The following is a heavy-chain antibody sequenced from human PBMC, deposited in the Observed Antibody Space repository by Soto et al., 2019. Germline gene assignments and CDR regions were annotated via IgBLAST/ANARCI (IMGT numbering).Heavy chain of an antibody. D-gene: IGHD3-22*01. CDR2: IIPIFGTA. Sequence: GASVKVSCKASGGTFSSYAISWVRQAPGQGLEWMGGIIPIFGTANYAQKFQGRVTITADKPTSTAYMELSSLRSEDTAVYYCARDRGYYDSSGTSDYWGQGTLVTVSS. V-gene: IGHV1-69*06. J-gene: IGHJ4*02. CDR3: ARDRGYYDSSGTSDY. CDR1: GGTFSSYA.